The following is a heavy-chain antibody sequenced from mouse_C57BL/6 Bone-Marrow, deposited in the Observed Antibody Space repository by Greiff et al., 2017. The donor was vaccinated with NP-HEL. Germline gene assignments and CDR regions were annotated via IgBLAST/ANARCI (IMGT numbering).Heavy chain of an antibody. CDR2: IYPRSGNT. CDR3: AHYYGSSYRYCDV. Sequence: VKLQQSGAELARPGASVKLSCKASGYTFTSYGISWVKQRTGQGLEWIGEIYPRSGNTYYNEKFKGKATLTADKSSSTAYMELRRLTSDDSAVYFCAHYYGSSYRYCDVWGTGTTVTVSS. J-gene: IGHJ1*03. V-gene: IGHV1-81*01. D-gene: IGHD1-1*01. CDR1: GYTFTSYG.